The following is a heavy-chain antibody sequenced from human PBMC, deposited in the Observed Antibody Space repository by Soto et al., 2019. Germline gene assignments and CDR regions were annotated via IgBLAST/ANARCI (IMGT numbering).Heavy chain of an antibody. CDR2: IIRSSSTI. J-gene: IGHJ1*01. D-gene: IGHD6-13*01. CDR3: ARVLYSSSWYAEYFQH. CDR1: GFTFSSYS. V-gene: IGHV3-48*04. Sequence: GGSLRLSCAASGFTFSSYSMNWVRQAPGKGLEWVSYIIRSSSTIYYADSVKGRFTISRDNAKNSLYLQMNSLRAEETAVYYCARVLYSSSWYAEYFQHWGQGTLVTVSS.